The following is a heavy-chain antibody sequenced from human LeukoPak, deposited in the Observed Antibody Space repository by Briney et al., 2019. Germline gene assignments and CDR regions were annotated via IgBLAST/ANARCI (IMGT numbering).Heavy chain of an antibody. Sequence: SVKVSCKASGGTFSSYAISWVRQAPGQGLEWMGGIIPIFGTANYAQEFQGRVTITADESTSTAYMELSSLRSEDTAVYYCARVGQGVLDIWGQGTMVTVSS. D-gene: IGHD6-13*01. V-gene: IGHV1-69*01. CDR3: ARVGQGVLDI. CDR1: GGTFSSYA. CDR2: IIPIFGTA. J-gene: IGHJ3*02.